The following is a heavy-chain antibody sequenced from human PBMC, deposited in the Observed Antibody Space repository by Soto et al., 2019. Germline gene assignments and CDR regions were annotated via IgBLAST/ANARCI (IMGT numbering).Heavy chain of an antibody. V-gene: IGHV1-2*02. J-gene: IGHJ5*02. D-gene: IGHD2-2*02. CDR3: AREGATRRPSRPAIGWLEA. CDR1: GYTFSVYH. Sequence: ASVKVSCKASGYTFSVYHMHWVRQAPGQGLEWMGWINVYNGETNIAQKFQGRVAMTRDTSITTAYVELSRLRFDDTAVYFCAREGATRRPSRPAIGWLEAWGEVPPVPVPP. CDR2: INVYNGET.